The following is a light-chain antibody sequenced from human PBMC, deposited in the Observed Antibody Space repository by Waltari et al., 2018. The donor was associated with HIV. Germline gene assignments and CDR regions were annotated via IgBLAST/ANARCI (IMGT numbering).Light chain of an antibody. CDR2: QDS. CDR1: NLRDKY. V-gene: IGLV3-1*01. CDR3: QAWDSSTGV. Sequence: SYDLTQPPSVSVSPGQTASITCSGDNLRDKYACWYQQKPGQSPGLVIYQDSKRPSRLPERFSGSNSGNTATLTLSGTQAMDEADYYCQAWDSSTGVFGTGTKFTVL. J-gene: IGLJ1*01.